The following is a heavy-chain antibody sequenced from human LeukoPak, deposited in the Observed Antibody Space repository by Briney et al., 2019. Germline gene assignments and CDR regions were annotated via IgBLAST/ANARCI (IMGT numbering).Heavy chain of an antibody. D-gene: IGHD5-18*01. CDR3: ASQRIRYSWGYYFDY. CDR2: IYHGGST. CDR1: GYSISSGYY. V-gene: IGHV4-38-2*01. Sequence: SETLSLTCGVSGYSISSGYYWGWIRQPPGKGLDWIGSIYHGGSTYYNPSLKSRVTISVDTSKNQFSLKLSSVTAADTAVYYCASQRIRYSWGYYFDYWGQGTLVAVSS. J-gene: IGHJ4*02.